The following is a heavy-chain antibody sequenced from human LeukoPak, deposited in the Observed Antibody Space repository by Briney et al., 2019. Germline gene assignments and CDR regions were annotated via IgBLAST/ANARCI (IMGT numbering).Heavy chain of an antibody. D-gene: IGHD5-24*01. Sequence: GRCLRLSCTAPGVTFRTYGVGWVRQAPGKGLEWVAVIWYDGSNENYADSVKGRFTISRDNSKSTLFLQMNSLRAEDTAVYYCARNAYNYGGFDYWGLGTLVTVSS. CDR2: IWYDGSNE. V-gene: IGHV3-33*01. J-gene: IGHJ4*02. CDR3: ARNAYNYGGFDY. CDR1: GVTFRTYG.